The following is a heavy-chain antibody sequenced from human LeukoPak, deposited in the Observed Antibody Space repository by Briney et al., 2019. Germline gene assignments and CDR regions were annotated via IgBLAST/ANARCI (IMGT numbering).Heavy chain of an antibody. J-gene: IGHJ5*02. Sequence: SETVSLICSVCGGFYSSYYWSLVRQPPGKGLEWIGHSYYCESNNYTPSLKRRVTISVDTSKNKLPLELSSVTAADTAVYYCARHQYQLLFYWFDPWGQGTLVTVSS. CDR3: ARHQYQLLFYWFDP. CDR2: SYYCESN. CDR1: GGFYSSYY. D-gene: IGHD2-2*01. V-gene: IGHV4-59*08.